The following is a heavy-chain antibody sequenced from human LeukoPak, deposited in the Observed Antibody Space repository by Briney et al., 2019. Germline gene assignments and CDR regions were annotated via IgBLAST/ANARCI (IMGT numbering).Heavy chain of an antibody. CDR2: ISSSSSYI. D-gene: IGHD3-22*01. CDR1: GFTFSSYG. J-gene: IGHJ2*01. CDR3: ARESPLYDSSGYWLRYFDL. Sequence: IPGGSLRLSCAASGFTFSSYGMNWVRQAPGKGLEWVSFISSSSSYINYAESVKGRFTISRDNAKKSLYLQMNSLRAEDTAVYYCARESPLYDSSGYWLRYFDLWGRGTLVTVSS. V-gene: IGHV3-21*01.